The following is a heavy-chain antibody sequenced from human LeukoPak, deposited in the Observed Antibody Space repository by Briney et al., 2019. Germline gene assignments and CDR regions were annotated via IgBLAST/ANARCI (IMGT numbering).Heavy chain of an antibody. Sequence: PGGSLRLSCTASGFTFSDYYMSWIRQAPGKGLEWVSYISSSGSTIYYADSVKGRFTISRDNAKNSLYLQMNSLRAEDTAVYYCARERGSSSGWYGRTSGDYWGQGTLVTVSS. D-gene: IGHD6-19*01. CDR1: GFTFSDYY. CDR2: ISSSGSTI. CDR3: ARERGSSSGWYGRTSGDY. J-gene: IGHJ4*02. V-gene: IGHV3-11*01.